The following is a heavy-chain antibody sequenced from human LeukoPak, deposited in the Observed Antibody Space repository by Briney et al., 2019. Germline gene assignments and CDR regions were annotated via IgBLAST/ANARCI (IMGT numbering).Heavy chain of an antibody. CDR3: ARGLKVVLGYCSSTSCPFDY. Sequence: GGSLRLSCAASGFTFSSYWMSWVRQAPGKGLEWVSSISSSSSYIYYADSLKGRFTISRDNAKNSLYLQMNSLRVEDTAVYYCARGLKVVLGYCSSTSCPFDYWGQGTLVTVSS. D-gene: IGHD2-2*01. CDR1: GFTFSSYW. J-gene: IGHJ4*02. CDR2: ISSSSSYI. V-gene: IGHV3-21*01.